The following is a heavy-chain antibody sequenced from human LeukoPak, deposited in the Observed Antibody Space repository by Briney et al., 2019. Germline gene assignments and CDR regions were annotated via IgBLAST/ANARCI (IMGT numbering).Heavy chain of an antibody. V-gene: IGHV1-18*01. CDR1: GYTFTSYG. D-gene: IGHD3-3*01. Sequence: ASVKVSCKASGYTFTSYGISWVRQAPGQGLEWMGWISAYNGNTNYAQKFQGRVTMTRDTSISTAYMELSRLRSDDTAVYYCASLRFLEWSYDAFDIWGQGTMVTVSS. J-gene: IGHJ3*02. CDR2: ISAYNGNT. CDR3: ASLRFLEWSYDAFDI.